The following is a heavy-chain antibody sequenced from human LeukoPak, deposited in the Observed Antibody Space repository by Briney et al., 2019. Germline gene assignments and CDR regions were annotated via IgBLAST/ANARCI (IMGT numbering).Heavy chain of an antibody. CDR1: GSSISSGYY. CDR3: ARNPTTVTTWYYYMDV. J-gene: IGHJ6*03. Sequence: SSETLSLTCAVSGSSISSGYYWAWIRPTPGKGLEWIGSGFHSGSTYYNLSLKSRVTISVDTSKNQFSLRLSSVTAADTAVYYCARNPTTVTTWYYYMDVRGKGTTVTVSS. D-gene: IGHD4-17*01. V-gene: IGHV4-38-2*01. CDR2: GFHSGST.